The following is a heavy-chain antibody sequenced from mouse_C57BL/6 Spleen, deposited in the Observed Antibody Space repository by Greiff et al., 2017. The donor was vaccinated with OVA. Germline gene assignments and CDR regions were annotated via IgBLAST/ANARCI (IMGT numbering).Heavy chain of an antibody. Sequence: EVKLVESGGGLVKPGGSLKLSCAASGFTFSDYGMHWVRQAPEKGLEWVAYISSGSSTIYYADTVKGRFTISRDNAKNTLFLQMTSLRSEDTAMYYCARRRGRDYYAMDDWGQGTSVTVSS. V-gene: IGHV5-17*01. J-gene: IGHJ4*01. CDR3: ARRRGRDYYAMDD. D-gene: IGHD3-3*01. CDR1: GFTFSDYG. CDR2: ISSGSSTI.